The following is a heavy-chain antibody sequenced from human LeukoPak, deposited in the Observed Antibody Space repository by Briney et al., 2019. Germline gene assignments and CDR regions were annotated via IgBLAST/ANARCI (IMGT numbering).Heavy chain of an antibody. CDR3: ARYSSSWYSHFDC. V-gene: IGHV3-11*04. J-gene: IGHJ4*02. Sequence: GGSLRLSCAASGFTFSDYYMSWIRQAPGKGLEWVSYISSSGSTIYYADSVKGRFTISRDNAKNSLYLQMNSLRAEDTAVYYCARYSSSWYSHFDCWGQGTLVTVSS. CDR2: ISSSGSTI. D-gene: IGHD6-13*01. CDR1: GFTFSDYY.